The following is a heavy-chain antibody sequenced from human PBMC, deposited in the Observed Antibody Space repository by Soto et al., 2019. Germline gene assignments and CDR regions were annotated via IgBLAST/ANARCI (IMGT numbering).Heavy chain of an antibody. J-gene: IGHJ4*02. Sequence: PSETLSLTCTVSSAPVSSTTYTWGWIRQPPGKGLEWIGYIYYSGSTYYNPSLKSRVTISVDTSKNQFSLKLSSVTAADTAVYYCARLREWLEGPYFDYWGQGTLVTVSS. CDR1: SAPVSSTTYT. V-gene: IGHV4-30-4*08. D-gene: IGHD6-19*01. CDR2: IYYSGST. CDR3: ARLREWLEGPYFDY.